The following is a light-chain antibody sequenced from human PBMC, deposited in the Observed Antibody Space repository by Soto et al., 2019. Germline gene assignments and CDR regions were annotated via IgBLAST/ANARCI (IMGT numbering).Light chain of an antibody. CDR2: GIS. V-gene: IGKV3-15*01. Sequence: EIVMTQSPATLSVSPGERATLSCRASQSVSSDLAWYQRRPGHAPRLLIYGISTRASGIPARFSGGGSGTEFTLTISSLQSEDFAVYYCQQYNKLPLTFGGGTKVDIK. J-gene: IGKJ4*01. CDR1: QSVSSD. CDR3: QQYNKLPLT.